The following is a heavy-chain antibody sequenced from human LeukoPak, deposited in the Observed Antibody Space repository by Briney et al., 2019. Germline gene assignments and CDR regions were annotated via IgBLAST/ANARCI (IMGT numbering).Heavy chain of an antibody. Sequence: SETLSLTCTVSGGSISSYYWSWIRQPAGKGLEWIGRIYTSGSTNYNPSLKSRVTMSVDTSKNQFSLKLSSVTAADTAVYYCAREPRRYFDWFSEPGHYYYYGMDVWGQGTTVTVSS. V-gene: IGHV4-4*07. CDR2: IYTSGST. D-gene: IGHD3-9*01. CDR3: AREPRRYFDWFSEPGHYYYYGMDV. CDR1: GGSISSYY. J-gene: IGHJ6*02.